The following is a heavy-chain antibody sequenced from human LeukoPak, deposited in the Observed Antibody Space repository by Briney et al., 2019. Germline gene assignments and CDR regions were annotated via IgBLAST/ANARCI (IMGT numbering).Heavy chain of an antibody. V-gene: IGHV4-61*02. Sequence: PSETLSLTCTVSGGSISSGSYYWSWIRQPAGKGLEWIGRIYTSGSTNYNPSLKSRVTISVDTSKNQFSLKLSSVTAADTAVYYCARAYKDYYDSSGYSYWGQGTLVTVSS. CDR2: IYTSGST. CDR3: ARAYKDYYDSSGYSY. CDR1: GGSISSGSYY. J-gene: IGHJ4*02. D-gene: IGHD3-22*01.